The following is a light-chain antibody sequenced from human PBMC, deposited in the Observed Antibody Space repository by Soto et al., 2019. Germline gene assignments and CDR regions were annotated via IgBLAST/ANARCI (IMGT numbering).Light chain of an antibody. CDR2: EVS. V-gene: IGLV2-23*02. J-gene: IGLJ3*02. Sequence: QSVLTQPASVSGSPGQSITISCTGTSSDVGSYNLVSWYQQHPGKAPKLMIYEVSKRPSGFSNRFSGSKSGNTASLTISGLQAEDEADYYCCSYAGSSTWVFGGGTKLTVL. CDR3: CSYAGSSTWV. CDR1: SSDVGSYNL.